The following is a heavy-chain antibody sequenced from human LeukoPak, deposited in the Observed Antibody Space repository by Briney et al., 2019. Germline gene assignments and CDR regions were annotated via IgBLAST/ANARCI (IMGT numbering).Heavy chain of an antibody. CDR2: IRYDGSNK. Sequence: GGSLRLSCAASGFTFSSYGMHWVRQAPGKGLEWVAFIRYDGSNKYYADSVKGRFTISRDNSKNTLYLQMNSLRAEDTAVYYCAKDLEYYFDYWGQGTLVTVSP. J-gene: IGHJ4*02. CDR1: GFTFSSYG. CDR3: AKDLEYYFDY. V-gene: IGHV3-30*02.